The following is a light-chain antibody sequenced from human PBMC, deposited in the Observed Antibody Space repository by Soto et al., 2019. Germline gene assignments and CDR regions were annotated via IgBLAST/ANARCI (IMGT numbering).Light chain of an antibody. V-gene: IGLV2-14*03. Sequence: QSALTQPASVSGSPGQSITSSCTGSISDIGGYNYVSWYQQYPGKAPKLLIYEVSNRPSGVSNRFSGSKSGNTASLTISGLQAEDEADYYCSSYATSIGVFGGGTKLTVL. CDR1: ISDIGGYNY. J-gene: IGLJ3*02. CDR2: EVS. CDR3: SSYATSIGV.